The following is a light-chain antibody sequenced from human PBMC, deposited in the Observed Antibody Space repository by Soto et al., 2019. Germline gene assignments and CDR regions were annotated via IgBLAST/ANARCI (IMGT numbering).Light chain of an antibody. V-gene: IGKV1-13*02. J-gene: IGKJ4*01. Sequence: AIQLTQSPSSLSASVGDRVTITCRASQGISSALAWYQHKPGRAPRLLIYDASSLQSGVSSRFCGSGSVTDFTLSISSLQPEDFATYYCQQFQSYALTFGGGTKLEIK. CDR1: QGISSA. CDR2: DAS. CDR3: QQFQSYALT.